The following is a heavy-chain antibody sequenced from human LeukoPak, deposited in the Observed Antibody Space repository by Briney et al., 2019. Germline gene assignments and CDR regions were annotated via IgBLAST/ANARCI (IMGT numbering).Heavy chain of an antibody. J-gene: IGHJ4*02. CDR3: ARSPKTSKRQWLVIGYYFDY. V-gene: IGHV1-8*01. CDR1: GYTFTSYD. CDR2: MNPNSGNT. Sequence: ASVKVSCKASGYTFTSYDTNWVRQATGQGLEWMGWMNPNSGNTGYAQKFQGRVTMTRNTSISTAYMELSSLRSEDTAVYYCARSPKTSKRQWLVIGYYFDYWGQGTLVTVSS. D-gene: IGHD6-19*01.